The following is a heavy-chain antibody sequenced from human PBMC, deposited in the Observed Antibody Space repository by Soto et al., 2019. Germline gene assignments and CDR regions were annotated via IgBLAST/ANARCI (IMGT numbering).Heavy chain of an antibody. CDR2: ISSSSSYI. CDR1: GFTFSSYS. Sequence: GGALRLSCAASGFTFSSYSMNWFRQAPGNGLEWVSSISSSSSYIYYADSVKGRFTISRDNAKNSLYLQMNSLRAEDTAVYYCARDVNYYDSSAPGWFDPWGQGTLVTVSS. J-gene: IGHJ5*02. CDR3: ARDVNYYDSSAPGWFDP. V-gene: IGHV3-21*01. D-gene: IGHD3-22*01.